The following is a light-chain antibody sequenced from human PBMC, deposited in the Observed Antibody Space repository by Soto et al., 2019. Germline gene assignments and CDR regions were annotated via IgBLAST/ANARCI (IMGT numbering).Light chain of an antibody. CDR3: QQYNNWPSWT. J-gene: IGKJ1*01. Sequence: EIVMTQSPATLSLSPGERATLSCRASQTVSLSYLAWYQQKPGQAPRLLIYGASSRATGIPDRFSGGGSGTEFTLTISSLQSEDFAVYYCQQYNNWPSWTFGQGTKVDIK. V-gene: IGKV3D-15*01. CDR2: GAS. CDR1: QTVSLSY.